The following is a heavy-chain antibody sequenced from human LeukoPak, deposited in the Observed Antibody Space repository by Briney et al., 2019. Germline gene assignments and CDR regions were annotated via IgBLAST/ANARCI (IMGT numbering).Heavy chain of an antibody. CDR3: ARFTPQGYGWGGYNRFDP. D-gene: IGHD3-16*01. CDR2: IYYSGST. CDR1: GGSISSYY. Sequence: SETLSLTCTVSGGSISSYYWSWIRQPPGKGLGRIGYIYYSGSTNYNPSLKSRVTISVDTSKNQFSLNLTSVTAADTAVYYCARFTPQGYGWGGYNRFDPWGQGTLVTVSS. V-gene: IGHV4-59*01. J-gene: IGHJ5*02.